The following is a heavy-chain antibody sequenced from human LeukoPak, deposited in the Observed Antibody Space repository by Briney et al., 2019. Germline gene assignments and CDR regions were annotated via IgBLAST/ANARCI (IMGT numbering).Heavy chain of an antibody. Sequence: PSETLSLTCAVSGVSLSSSEWWIWVRQPPGQGLEWIGEIHRDGRTRYNPSLKSRFTMSIDYSKNQFSLKVRSVTAADTAIYYCGKTDIYCNLIDYWGPGSLVTVSS. CDR3: GKTDIYCNLIDY. V-gene: IGHV4-4*02. D-gene: IGHD2/OR15-2a*01. CDR2: IHRDGRT. CDR1: GVSLSSSEW. J-gene: IGHJ4*02.